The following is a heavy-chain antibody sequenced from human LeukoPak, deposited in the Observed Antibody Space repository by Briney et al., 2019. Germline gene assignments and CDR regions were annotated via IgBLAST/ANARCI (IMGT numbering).Heavy chain of an antibody. CDR3: ASGFVEMAHRTTTDY. D-gene: IGHD5-24*01. CDR1: GYTFTGYY. J-gene: IGHJ4*02. V-gene: IGHV1-2*02. CDR2: INPNSGGT. Sequence: ASVKVSCKASGYTFTGYYMHWVRQAPGQGLEWMGWINPNSGGTNYAQKFQGRVTMTRDTSISTAYMELSRLRSDDTAVYYCASGFVEMAHRTTTDYWGQGTLVTVSS.